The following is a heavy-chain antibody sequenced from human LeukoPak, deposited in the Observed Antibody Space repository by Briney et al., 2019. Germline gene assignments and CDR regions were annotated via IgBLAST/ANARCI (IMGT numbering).Heavy chain of an antibody. D-gene: IGHD3-10*01. CDR2: IYYSGST. CDR3: ARGYYYGSGTPLGY. CDR1: GGSISSSSYY. J-gene: IGHJ4*02. V-gene: IGHV4-39*01. Sequence: ASETLSLTCTVSGGSISSSSYYWGWLRQPPGKGLEWIGSIYYSGSTYYNPSLKSRVTISVDTSKNQFSLKLSSVTAADTAVYYCARGYYYGSGTPLGYWGQGTLVTVSS.